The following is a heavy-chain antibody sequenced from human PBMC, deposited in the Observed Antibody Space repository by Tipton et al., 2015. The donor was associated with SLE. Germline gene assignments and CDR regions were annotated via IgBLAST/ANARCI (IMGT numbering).Heavy chain of an antibody. Sequence: LRLPCTVSGGSITSGGYSWSWIRQPPGKGLEWIGYIYHSGSTYYNPSLKSRVTISVDRSKNQFSLKLSSVTAADTAVYYCARAHPINYYHSSGYYSHAFDIWGQGTMVTVSS. CDR2: IYHSGST. CDR3: ARAHPINYYHSSGYYSHAFDI. CDR1: GGSITSGGYS. V-gene: IGHV4-30-2*01. J-gene: IGHJ3*02. D-gene: IGHD3-22*01.